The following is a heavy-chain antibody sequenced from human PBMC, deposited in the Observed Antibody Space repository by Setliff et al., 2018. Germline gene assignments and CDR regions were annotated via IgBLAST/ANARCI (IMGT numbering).Heavy chain of an antibody. D-gene: IGHD3-3*01. J-gene: IGHJ4*02. CDR1: GYTFTGYY. CDR2: INPNSGGT. V-gene: IGHV1-2*04. CDR3: ARGRDFWSGYLVY. Sequence: ASVKVSCKASGYTFTGYYMHWVRQAPGQGLEWMGWINPNSGGTNYAQKFQGWVTMTRDKSISTAYMELSRLRSDDTAVYYCARGRDFWSGYLVYWGQGTLVTVSS.